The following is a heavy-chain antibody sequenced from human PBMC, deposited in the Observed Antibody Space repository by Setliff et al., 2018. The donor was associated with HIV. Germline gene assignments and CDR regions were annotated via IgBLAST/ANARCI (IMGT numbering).Heavy chain of an antibody. CDR2: FLAVLRKP. CDR3: ASPRSAGTYQGAFYYFLDV. V-gene: IGHV1-69*13. J-gene: IGHJ6*03. CDR1: GGTLNSYA. Sequence: SVKVSCKASGGTLNSYAFTWVRQAPGQGLEWMGDFLAVLRKPTYAQKFQGRLTIIADESTSTAYMELSDLRSEDTAVYYCASPRSAGTYQGAFYYFLDVWGRGTTVTVS. D-gene: IGHD2-15*01.